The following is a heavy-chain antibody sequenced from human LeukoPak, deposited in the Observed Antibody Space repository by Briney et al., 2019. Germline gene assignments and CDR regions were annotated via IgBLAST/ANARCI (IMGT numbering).Heavy chain of an antibody. D-gene: IGHD3-22*01. Sequence: PGGSLRLSCAASGFTFSTYSMNWVRQAPGKGLEWVSSISSSSSYISYADSVKGRFTISRDNSKNTLYLQMNSLRAEDTAVYYCARDDSNAEYFQHWGQGTLVTVSS. CDR1: GFTFSTYS. J-gene: IGHJ1*01. V-gene: IGHV3-21*01. CDR2: ISSSSSYI. CDR3: ARDDSNAEYFQH.